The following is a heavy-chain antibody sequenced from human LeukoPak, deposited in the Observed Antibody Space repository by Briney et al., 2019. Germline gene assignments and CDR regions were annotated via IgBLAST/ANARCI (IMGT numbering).Heavy chain of an antibody. CDR3: ARVRGYCSSGSCGMDV. CDR2: IYHSGST. Sequence: SETLSLTCTVSGYSISSGYYWGWIRQPPGKGLEWIGSIYHSGSTYYNPSLKSRVTISIDTSKNKFSLKVSSVTAADTAVYYCARVRGYCSSGSCGMDVWGQGTTVTVSS. D-gene: IGHD2-15*01. V-gene: IGHV4-38-2*02. J-gene: IGHJ6*02. CDR1: GYSISSGYY.